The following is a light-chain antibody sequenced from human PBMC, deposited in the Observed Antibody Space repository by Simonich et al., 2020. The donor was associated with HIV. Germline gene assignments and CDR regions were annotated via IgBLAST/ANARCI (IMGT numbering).Light chain of an antibody. V-gene: IGLV2-14*01. CDR3: SSYTSSSTLV. Sequence: QSALTQPRSVSGSPGQSVTISCTGTTSDVGDYNYVSWYQQHPGKAPKLLVYDVIRRPSGVSNRFSGSKSGNTASLTISGLQAEDEADYYCSSYTSSSTLVFGGGTKLTVL. CDR2: DVI. J-gene: IGLJ3*02. CDR1: TSDVGDYNY.